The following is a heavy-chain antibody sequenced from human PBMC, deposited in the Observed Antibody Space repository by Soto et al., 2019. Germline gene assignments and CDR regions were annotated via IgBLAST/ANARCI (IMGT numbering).Heavy chain of an antibody. D-gene: IGHD6-6*01. Sequence: EVQLVESGGGLVQPGGSLRLSCAASGFTFSSYDMHWVRQATGKGLEWVSAIGTAGDTYYPGSVKGRFTISRENAKNSLYLQMNSLRAEDTAVYYCARDSGNLGRSSGYFDLWGRGTLVTVSS. J-gene: IGHJ2*01. CDR3: ARDSGNLGRSSGYFDL. CDR2: IGTAGDT. V-gene: IGHV3-13*01. CDR1: GFTFSSYD.